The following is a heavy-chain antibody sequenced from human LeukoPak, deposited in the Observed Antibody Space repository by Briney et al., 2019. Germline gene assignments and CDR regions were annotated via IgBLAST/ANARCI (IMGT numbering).Heavy chain of an antibody. CDR3: ARVKRPGYFDY. CDR1: GFTFSNYW. D-gene: IGHD6-6*01. Sequence: GGSLRLSCAASGFTFSNYWMHWVRQAPGKGLVWVSRIYTDGSSTNYADSVKGRFTISRDNAKNTLYLQMNSLRAEDTAVYYCARVKRPGYFDYWGQGTLVTVSS. V-gene: IGHV3-74*01. CDR2: IYTDGSST. J-gene: IGHJ4*02.